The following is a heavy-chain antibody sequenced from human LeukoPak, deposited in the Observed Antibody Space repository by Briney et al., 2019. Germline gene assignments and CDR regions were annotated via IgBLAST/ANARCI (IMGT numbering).Heavy chain of an antibody. CDR1: AFTCSSSP. CDR2: IRGSGVAT. D-gene: IGHD1-26*01. J-gene: IGHJ4*02. V-gene: IGHV3-23*01. Sequence: GGSLRLFCAASAFTCSSSPMNWVRQAPGKGLEWVLAIRGSGVATFYGDSVQGQFTISRDNYRDTLYLQMNSLTAEDTAVYYCGKYVQTSVGANDYWGQGTLVTVSS. CDR3: GKYVQTSVGANDY.